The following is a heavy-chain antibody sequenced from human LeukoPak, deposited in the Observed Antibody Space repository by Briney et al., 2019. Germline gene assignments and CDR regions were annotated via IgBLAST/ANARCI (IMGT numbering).Heavy chain of an antibody. Sequence: GASAKVSCKASGYIVTDYYIHWVRQAPGQGLEWMGWINPKSGDSHSAQRFQGRVTMTRDTSITTAYMEVTRLTSDDTAVYYCARDSSGGYASHWGQGTLVTVSS. CDR3: ARDSSGGYASH. CDR1: GYIVTDYY. J-gene: IGHJ4*02. CDR2: INPKSGDS. V-gene: IGHV1-2*02. D-gene: IGHD2-15*01.